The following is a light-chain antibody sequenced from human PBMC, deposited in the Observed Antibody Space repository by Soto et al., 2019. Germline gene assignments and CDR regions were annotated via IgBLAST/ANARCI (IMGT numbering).Light chain of an antibody. Sequence: EIVMTQSPATLSVSPGERATLSCRASQSVSSNLAWYQQKPGQAPRLLIYGASTRATGIPARFSGSGSGTEFTLIIGSLQSEDFAVYYCQQYNNWPLTFGGGTKVEIK. J-gene: IGKJ4*01. V-gene: IGKV3-15*01. CDR1: QSVSSN. CDR3: QQYNNWPLT. CDR2: GAS.